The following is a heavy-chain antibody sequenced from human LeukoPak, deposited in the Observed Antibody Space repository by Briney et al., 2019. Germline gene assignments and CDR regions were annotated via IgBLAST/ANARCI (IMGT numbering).Heavy chain of an antibody. D-gene: IGHD5-12*01. CDR3: ARDSFEYSGYRLGFDY. J-gene: IGHJ4*02. CDR2: IYHSGST. Sequence: SETLSLTCAVSGGSISSGNWWSWVRQPPGKGLEWIGEIYHSGSTNYNPSLKSRVTISVDKSKNQFSLQLNSVTPEDTAVYYCARDSFEYSGYRLGFDYWGQGTLVTVSS. CDR1: GGSISSGNW. V-gene: IGHV4-4*02.